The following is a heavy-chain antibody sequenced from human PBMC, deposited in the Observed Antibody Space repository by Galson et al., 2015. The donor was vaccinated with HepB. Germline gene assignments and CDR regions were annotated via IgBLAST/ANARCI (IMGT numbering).Heavy chain of an antibody. D-gene: IGHD4-23*01. J-gene: IGHJ5*02. Sequence: SETLSLTCTVSGGSIKSSSYYWGWIRQPPGKGLEWIGSAYHSGSTYYNPSLKSRVTISVDMSKNQFSLNLSSVTAADTAVYYCARSWPSTVGWFDPWGQGTLVTVSS. CDR3: ARSWPSTVGWFDP. CDR1: GGSIKSSSYY. CDR2: AYHSGST. V-gene: IGHV4-39*01.